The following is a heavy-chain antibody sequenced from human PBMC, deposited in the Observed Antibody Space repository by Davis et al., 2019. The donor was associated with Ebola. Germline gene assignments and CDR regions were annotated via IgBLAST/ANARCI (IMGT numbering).Heavy chain of an antibody. D-gene: IGHD2-15*01. V-gene: IGHV3-7*01. CDR1: GFTFSSYW. Sequence: GESLKISCAASGFTFSSYWMSRVRQAPGKGLEWVANIKQDGSEKYYVDSVKGRFTISRDNSKNTLYLQMNSLRAEDTAVYYCARGRGLGYCSGGSCYSGVYYYYGMDVWGQGTTVTVSS. J-gene: IGHJ6*02. CDR2: IKQDGSEK. CDR3: ARGRGLGYCSGGSCYSGVYYYYGMDV.